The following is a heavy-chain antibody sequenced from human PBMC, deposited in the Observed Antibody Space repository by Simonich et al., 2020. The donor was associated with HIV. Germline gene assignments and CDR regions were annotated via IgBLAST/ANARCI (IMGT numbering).Heavy chain of an antibody. V-gene: IGHV1-2*06. CDR1: GYTFTGYY. D-gene: IGHD1-26*01. CDR3: AKLYSGSGRGLDV. CDR2: INPHMGGT. J-gene: IGHJ6*02. Sequence: QVQLVQSGAEVKKPGASVKVSCKASGYTFTGYYIHWVRQAPGQGLDWMGRINPHMGGTNDAQKFQGRVTMTRNTSINAAYMEMSSLRSEDTAVYYCAKLYSGSGRGLDVWGQGTTVTVSS.